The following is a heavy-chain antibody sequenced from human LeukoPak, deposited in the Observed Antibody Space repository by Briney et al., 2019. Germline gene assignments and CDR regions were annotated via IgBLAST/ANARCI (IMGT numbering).Heavy chain of an antibody. J-gene: IGHJ4*02. CDR2: ISYDGSKK. CDR1: GFTFSNYG. Sequence: PGGSLRLSCAASGFTFSNYGMHWVRQAPGKGLEWVAVISYDGSKKYYADSVKGRFTVSRDNSKNTLYLQKDSLRVEDTAVYYCAKDRHEDDLLIGSPADYWGQGTLVTVSS. CDR3: AKDRHEDDLLIGSPADY. V-gene: IGHV3-30*18. D-gene: IGHD3-9*01.